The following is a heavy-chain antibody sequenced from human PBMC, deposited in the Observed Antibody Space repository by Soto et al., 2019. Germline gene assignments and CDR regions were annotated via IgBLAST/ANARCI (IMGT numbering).Heavy chain of an antibody. CDR3: AREGGDMVRGVITTYYFDY. CDR2: ISAYNGNT. CDR1: GYTFTSYG. V-gene: IGHV1-18*01. Sequence: ASVKVSCKSSGYTFTSYGISWVRQAPGQGLEWMGWISAYNGNTNYAQKLQGRVTMTTDTSTSTAYMELRSLRSDDTAVYYCAREGGDMVRGVITTYYFDYWGQGTLVTVSS. D-gene: IGHD3-10*01. J-gene: IGHJ4*02.